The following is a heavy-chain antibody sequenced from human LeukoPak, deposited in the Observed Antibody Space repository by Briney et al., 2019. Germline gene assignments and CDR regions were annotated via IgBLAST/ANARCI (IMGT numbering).Heavy chain of an antibody. V-gene: IGHV1-18*04. CDR1: GYTFTAYY. Sequence: ASVKVSCKASGYTFTAYYLQWVRQAPGQGLEWMGWISAYNGNTNYAQKLQGRVTMTTDTSTSTAYMELRSLRSDDTAVYYCARDRERVVATMGYYWGQGTLVTVSS. CDR2: ISAYNGNT. CDR3: ARDRERVVATMGYY. D-gene: IGHD5-12*01. J-gene: IGHJ4*02.